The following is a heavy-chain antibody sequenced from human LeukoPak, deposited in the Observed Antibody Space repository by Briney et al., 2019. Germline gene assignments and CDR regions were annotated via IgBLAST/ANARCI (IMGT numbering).Heavy chain of an antibody. J-gene: IGHJ4*02. Sequence: GGSLRLSCAASGFTFSSYSMNWVRQAPGKGLEWVSSISSSSSYIYYADSVKGRFTISRDNSKNTLYLQMNSLRAEDTAVYYCAKDRTIFGVNYFDYWGQGTLVTVSS. CDR1: GFTFSSYS. CDR3: AKDRTIFGVNYFDY. CDR2: ISSSSSYI. D-gene: IGHD3-3*01. V-gene: IGHV3-21*04.